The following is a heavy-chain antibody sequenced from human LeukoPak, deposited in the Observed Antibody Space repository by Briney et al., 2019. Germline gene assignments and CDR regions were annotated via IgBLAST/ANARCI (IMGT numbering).Heavy chain of an antibody. D-gene: IGHD3-22*01. V-gene: IGHV1-69*13. J-gene: IGHJ3*02. CDR1: GGTFSSYA. CDR3: ARVPTMIVVALQGAFDI. Sequence: SVKVSCKSSGGTFSSYAISWVRQAPGQGLEWMGVIIPSFGTANYAHKFQGRGTITADESTSTAYMELSSLRSEDTAVYYCARVPTMIVVALQGAFDIWGQGTMVTVSS. CDR2: IIPSFGTA.